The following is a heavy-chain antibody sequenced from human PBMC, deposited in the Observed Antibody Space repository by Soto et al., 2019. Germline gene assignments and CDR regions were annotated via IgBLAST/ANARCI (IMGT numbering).Heavy chain of an antibody. CDR3: AREGDYDFWSGYYQRFGWFDP. Sequence: ASVKVSCKASGYTFTSYGISWVRQAPGQGLEWMGWISAYNGNTNYAQKLQGRVTMTTDTSTSTAYMELRSLRSDDTAVYYCAREGDYDFWSGYYQRFGWFDPWGQGTLVTVSS. CDR1: GYTFTSYG. CDR2: ISAYNGNT. J-gene: IGHJ5*02. V-gene: IGHV1-18*01. D-gene: IGHD3-3*01.